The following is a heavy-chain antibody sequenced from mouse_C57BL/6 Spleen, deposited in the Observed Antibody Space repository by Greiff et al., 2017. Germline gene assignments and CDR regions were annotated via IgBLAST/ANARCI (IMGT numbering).Heavy chain of an antibody. D-gene: IGHD1-1*01. CDR3: ARSINYGFDY. CDR1: GYTFTSYW. CDR2: IHPNSGST. Sequence: QVQLKESGAELVKPGASVKLSCKASGYTFTSYWMHWVKQRPGQGLEWIGMIHPNSGSTNYNEKFKSKATLTVDKSSSTAYMQLSSLTSEDSAVYYCARSINYGFDYWGQGTTLTVSS. J-gene: IGHJ2*01. V-gene: IGHV1-64*01.